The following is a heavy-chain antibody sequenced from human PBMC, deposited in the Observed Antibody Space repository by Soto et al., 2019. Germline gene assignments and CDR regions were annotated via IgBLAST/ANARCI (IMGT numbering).Heavy chain of an antibody. CDR2: INHSGST. CDR3: ARERGVLLWFGEPWFDP. D-gene: IGHD3-10*01. CDR1: GGSFSGYY. V-gene: IGHV4-34*01. Sequence: QVQLQQWGAGLLKPSETLSLTCAVYGGSFSGYYWSWIRQPPGKGLEGIGEINHSGSTNYNPSLKSRVARSVDTSKNQFSLKLSSVTAADTAVYYCARERGVLLWFGEPWFDPWGQVTLVTASS. J-gene: IGHJ5*02.